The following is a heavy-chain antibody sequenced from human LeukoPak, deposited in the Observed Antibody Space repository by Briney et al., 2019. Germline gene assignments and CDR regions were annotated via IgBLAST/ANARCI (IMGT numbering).Heavy chain of an antibody. J-gene: IGHJ6*03. D-gene: IGHD3-3*01. CDR2: ISTSGST. CDR1: GDSISSGRYY. V-gene: IGHV4-61*02. CDR3: ARGEFLEWNNGDYYYQHMDV. Sequence: PSETLSLTCTVSGDSISSGRYYWSWIRQPAGKGLEWIGRISTSGSTNYKSSLKSRVTISVDTSKNQFSLRLTSVTAADTAVYYCARGEFLEWNNGDYYYQHMDVWGKGTTVTVSS.